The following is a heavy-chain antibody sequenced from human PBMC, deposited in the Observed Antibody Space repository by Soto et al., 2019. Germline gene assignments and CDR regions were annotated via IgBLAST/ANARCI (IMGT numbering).Heavy chain of an antibody. D-gene: IGHD3-16*02. J-gene: IGHJ3*02. V-gene: IGHV4-34*01. CDR3: RRSLDI. CDR1: GESFSGYY. Sequence: SETLSLTCAVYGESFSGYYWSWIRQPPGKGLEWIGEINHSGSTNYNPSLKSRVTISVDTSKNQFSLKLSSVTAADTAVYYCRRSLDIWGQGTMVTVSS. CDR2: INHSGST.